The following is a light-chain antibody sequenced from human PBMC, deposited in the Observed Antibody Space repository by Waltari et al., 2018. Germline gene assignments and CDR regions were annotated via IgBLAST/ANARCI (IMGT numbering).Light chain of an antibody. Sequence: IVLTQSPGTLSFSPGQRATPSCRASQSVSSSYLAWYQQKPGPAPRLLISGASSRATGIPDRFSGSGSGTDFTLTISRLEPEDFAVYYCQQYGSSPITFGGGTKVEIK. V-gene: IGKV3-20*01. CDR2: GAS. J-gene: IGKJ4*01. CDR1: QSVSSSY. CDR3: QQYGSSPIT.